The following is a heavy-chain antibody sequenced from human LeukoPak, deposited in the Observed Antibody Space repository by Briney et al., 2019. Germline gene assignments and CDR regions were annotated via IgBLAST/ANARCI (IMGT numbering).Heavy chain of an antibody. CDR1: GYTFTSYA. CDR3: ARGNREDADRSHQVLRYFDWLFDYYYYYMDV. CDR2: INTNTGNP. J-gene: IGHJ6*03. V-gene: IGHV7-4-1*02. Sequence: ASVKVSCKASGYTFTSYAMNWVRQAPGQGLEWMGWINTNTGNPTYAQGFTGRFVFSLDTSVSTAYLQISSLKAEDTAVYYCARGNREDADRSHQVLRYFDWLFDYYYYYMDVWGKGTTVTVSS. D-gene: IGHD3-9*01.